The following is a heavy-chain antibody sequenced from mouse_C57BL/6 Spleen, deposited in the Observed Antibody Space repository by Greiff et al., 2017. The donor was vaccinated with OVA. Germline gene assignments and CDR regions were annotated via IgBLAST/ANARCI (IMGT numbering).Heavy chain of an antibody. Sequence: EVKVEESGGGLVQPKGSLKLSCAASGFSFNTYAMNWVRQAPGKGLEWVARIRSKSNNYATYYADSVKDRFTISRDDSESMLYLQMNNLKTEDTAMYYCVRESYYYGSSYLWYFDVWGTGTTVTVSS. V-gene: IGHV10-1*01. J-gene: IGHJ1*03. CDR1: GFSFNTYA. CDR3: VRESYYYGSSYLWYFDV. D-gene: IGHD1-1*01. CDR2: IRSKSNNYAT.